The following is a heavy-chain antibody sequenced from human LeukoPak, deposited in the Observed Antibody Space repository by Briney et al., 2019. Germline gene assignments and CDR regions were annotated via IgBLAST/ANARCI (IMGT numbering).Heavy chain of an antibody. J-gene: IGHJ4*02. CDR1: GDSISSGNY. Sequence: SETLSLTCTVSGDSISSGNYWGWIRQPPGKGLEWIGSIFHTGSTYFNLSLKSRVTISVDTSKNQFSLRLNSVTAADTAVYYCAREDGSGTYYRDYWGQGTLVTVSP. CDR3: AREDGSGTYYRDY. CDR2: IFHTGST. V-gene: IGHV4-38-2*02. D-gene: IGHD3-10*01.